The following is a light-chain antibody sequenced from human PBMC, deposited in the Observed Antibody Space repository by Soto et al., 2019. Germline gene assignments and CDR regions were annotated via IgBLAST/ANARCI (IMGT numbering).Light chain of an antibody. V-gene: IGLV2-8*01. CDR2: DVN. J-gene: IGLJ1*01. Sequence: QSALIQPASVSGSPGQSITISCTGTTSDVGGYNHVSWFQQHPGKVPKLMIYDVNNRPSGVPDRFSGSKSGNTASLTVSGLQAEDEADYYCSSYAGSNNYVFGTGTKLTVL. CDR3: SSYAGSNNYV. CDR1: TSDVGGYNH.